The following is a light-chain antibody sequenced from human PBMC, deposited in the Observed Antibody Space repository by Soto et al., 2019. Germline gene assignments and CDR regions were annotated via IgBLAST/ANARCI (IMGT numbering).Light chain of an antibody. CDR1: QSVSSN. CDR3: QQYNNWPPGVA. CDR2: GAS. V-gene: IGKV3-15*01. Sequence: EIVMTQSPATLSVSPGERATLSCRASQSVSSNLAWYQQKPGQAPRLLIYGASTRATGIPARFSGSGSGTEFTLTISSLQSEDFAVYYCQQYNNWPPGVAFGQGTKLEIK. J-gene: IGKJ2*01.